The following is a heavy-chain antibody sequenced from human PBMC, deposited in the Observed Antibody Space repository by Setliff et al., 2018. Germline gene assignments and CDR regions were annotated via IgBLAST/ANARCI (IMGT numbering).Heavy chain of an antibody. CDR1: RFTFSNYA. V-gene: IGHV3-23*01. CDR2: ISASGRTT. D-gene: IGHD4-4*01. Sequence: LRLSCAASRFTFSNYAMSWVRQAPGKGLEWVSAISASGRTTYSADSVKGRFTVSRDNAKNSLYLHLTSLRAEDTALYYCTRPLIEMTTMGAFDIWGQGTMVTVSS. CDR3: TRPLIEMTTMGAFDI. J-gene: IGHJ3*02.